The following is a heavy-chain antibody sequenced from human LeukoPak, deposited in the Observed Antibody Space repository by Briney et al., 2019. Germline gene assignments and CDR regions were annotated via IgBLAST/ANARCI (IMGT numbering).Heavy chain of an antibody. D-gene: IGHD3-16*01. J-gene: IGHJ6*03. CDR1: GGSISSNSFY. CDR3: ARQGADYFYYYIDV. V-gene: IGHV4-39*01. CDR2: IYYSGST. Sequence: SETLSLTCSVSGGSISSNSFYWGWIRQPPGKGLEWLGSIYYSGSTFYNSSLESRVSLSVDMSKNQLSLKLTSMTAADTAVYYCARQGADYFYYYIDVWGEGTAVAVSS.